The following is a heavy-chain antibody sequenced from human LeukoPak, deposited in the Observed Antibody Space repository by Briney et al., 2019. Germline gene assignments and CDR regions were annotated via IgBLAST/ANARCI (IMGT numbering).Heavy chain of an antibody. J-gene: IGHJ4*02. V-gene: IGHV3-23*01. D-gene: IGHD2-21*02. CDR2: ISGSGFTT. CDR1: GFTFSNDV. Sequence: GGSLRLSCAASGFTFSNDVMAWVRQAPGKGLEWVSGISGSGFTTYYADSVKGRFTTSRDNAKNTLYLQMNTLRAEDTAVYHCAKCDTNGAHFDYWGRGTLVTVSS. CDR3: AKCDTNGAHFDY.